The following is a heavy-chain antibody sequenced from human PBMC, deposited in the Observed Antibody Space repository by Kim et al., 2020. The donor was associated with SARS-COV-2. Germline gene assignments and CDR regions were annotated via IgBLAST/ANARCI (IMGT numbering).Heavy chain of an antibody. CDR1: GGSMSTEDFY. CDR3: ARAQRGCFAAFDL. Sequence: SETLSLTCTVSGGSMSTEDFYWTWIRQHPVKGLEWIGHILYSGTTFYNPSLQSRLTISVDTSNNQFSLKLTSVTAADASVYYCARAQRGCFAAFDLWGQG. D-gene: IGHD6-19*01. CDR2: ILYSGTT. J-gene: IGHJ3*01. V-gene: IGHV4-31*03.